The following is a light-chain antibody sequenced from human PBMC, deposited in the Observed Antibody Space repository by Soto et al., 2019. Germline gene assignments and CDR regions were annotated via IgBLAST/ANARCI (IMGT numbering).Light chain of an antibody. V-gene: IGKV1-12*01. CDR2: AAS. CDR1: QGISSW. CDR3: QQADTFPLT. J-gene: IGKJ4*01. Sequence: DLPMTQSPSSVSASVGDRVTITCRASQGISSWLAWYQQKPGKAPNLLIYAASTLQSGVPSRFSGSGSGTDFTLTSSSLQPEDFASYYCQQADTFPLTFGGGTKVEIK.